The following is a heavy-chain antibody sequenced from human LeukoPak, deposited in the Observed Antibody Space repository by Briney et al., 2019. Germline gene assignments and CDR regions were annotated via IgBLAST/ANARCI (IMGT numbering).Heavy chain of an antibody. Sequence: GGSLRLSCAASGFTSSSYAMSWVRQAPGKGLEWVSAISGSGGSTYYADSVKGRFTISRDNSKNTLYLQMNSLRAEDTAVYYCALGYCSSTSCPNWFDPRGQGTLVTVSS. D-gene: IGHD2-2*03. CDR1: GFTSSSYA. CDR3: ALGYCSSTSCPNWFDP. V-gene: IGHV3-23*01. J-gene: IGHJ5*02. CDR2: ISGSGGST.